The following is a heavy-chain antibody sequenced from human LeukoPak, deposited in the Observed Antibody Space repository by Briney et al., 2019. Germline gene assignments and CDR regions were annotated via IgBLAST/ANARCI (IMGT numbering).Heavy chain of an antibody. CDR1: GFTFSNYW. D-gene: IGHD3-10*01. CDR3: ARRPFGADY. Sequence: GGSLRLSCAASGFTFSNYWMGWVRQPPGKGLQWVANIKDDGTEKYYVDSVKGRFTTSRDDAKNSVHLQMNSLRVEDTAVYYCARRPFGADYWGQGTLVTVSS. J-gene: IGHJ4*02. V-gene: IGHV3-7*01. CDR2: IKDDGTEK.